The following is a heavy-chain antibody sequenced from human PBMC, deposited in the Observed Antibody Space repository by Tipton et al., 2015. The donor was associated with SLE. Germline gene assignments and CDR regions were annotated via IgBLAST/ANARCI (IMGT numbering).Heavy chain of an antibody. D-gene: IGHD2-21*01. Sequence: SLRLSCAASGFTFSSYEMNWVRQAPGEGLEWVSYISSSGSTIYYADSVKGRFTISRDNAKNSLYLQMNSLRAEDTAVYYCADWQSRNYWGQGTLVTVSS. J-gene: IGHJ4*02. CDR2: ISSSGSTI. V-gene: IGHV3-48*03. CDR3: ADWQSRNY. CDR1: GFTFSSYE.